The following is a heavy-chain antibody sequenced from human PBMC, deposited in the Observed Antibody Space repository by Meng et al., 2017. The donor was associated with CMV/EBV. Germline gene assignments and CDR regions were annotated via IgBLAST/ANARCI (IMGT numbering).Heavy chain of an antibody. Sequence: GGSLRLSCAASGFTFSGSAMHWVRQASGKGLGWVGRIRSKANSYATAYAASVKGRFTISRDDSKNTAYLQMNSLKTEDTAVYYCTHQSYCGGDCHACWGQGTLVTVSS. J-gene: IGHJ4*02. CDR1: GFTFSGSA. D-gene: IGHD2-21*01. CDR3: THQSYCGGDCHAC. V-gene: IGHV3-73*01. CDR2: IRSKANSYAT.